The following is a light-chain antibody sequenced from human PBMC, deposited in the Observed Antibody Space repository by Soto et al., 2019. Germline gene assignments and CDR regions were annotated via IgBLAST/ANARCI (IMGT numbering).Light chain of an antibody. Sequence: DIHMTQSPSTLSASVRERVTITCPASEIINNHLAWYQQKPEKAPKLLIAQASRSARGVPTRCSGSRCGKEFTLAISSLQQDDIATYYCQQYDTYRTFGQGTKVDIK. CDR1: EIINNH. CDR3: QQYDTYRT. V-gene: IGKV1-5*03. J-gene: IGKJ1*01. CDR2: QAS.